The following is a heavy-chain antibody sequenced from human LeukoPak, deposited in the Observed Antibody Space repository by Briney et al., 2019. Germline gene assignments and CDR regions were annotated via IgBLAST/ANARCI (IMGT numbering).Heavy chain of an antibody. CDR1: GFTFSSYA. J-gene: IGHJ4*02. V-gene: IGHV3-23*01. D-gene: IGHD1-7*01. CDR2: ISGSGVST. Sequence: GGSLRLSCAASGFTFSSYAMSWVRQAPGKGLKWVSAISGSGVSTYYADSVKGRFTVSRDNSKNTLYLQMSSLRAEDTAVYYCAKDERNWNYNLASQTYDWGQGTLVTVSS. CDR3: AKDERNWNYNLASQTYD.